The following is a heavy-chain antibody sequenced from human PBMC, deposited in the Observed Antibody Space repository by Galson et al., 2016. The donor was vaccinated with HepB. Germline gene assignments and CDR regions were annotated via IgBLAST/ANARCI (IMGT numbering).Heavy chain of an antibody. J-gene: IGHJ6*04. Sequence: SLRLSCAASGFTFDDYAMFWGRQAPGMGLKCVSGISWSSGNIAYADSVKGRFTISRDNANKSLYLQMNGLRAEDTAVYFCARAEKGHGLYQYGMGVWGKGTTVTVSS. CDR2: ISWSSGNI. V-gene: IGHV3-9*01. CDR1: GFTFDDYA. D-gene: IGHD3-16*02. CDR3: ARAEKGHGLYQYGMGV.